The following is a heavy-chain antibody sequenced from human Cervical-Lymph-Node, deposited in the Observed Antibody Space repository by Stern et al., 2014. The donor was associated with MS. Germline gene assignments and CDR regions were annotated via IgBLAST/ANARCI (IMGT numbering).Heavy chain of an antibody. J-gene: IGHJ5*02. CDR2: ISRMGSST. CDR1: GFTFSDHY. CDR3: AIDQSLTLRDIAARA. Sequence: VQLVESGGGLVKPGGSLRLPCAASGFTFSDHYMSWIRQAPGKGLEWVSYISRMGSSTYYADSVKGRFTISRDNARDSLYLQMTSLRAEDTAVYYCAIDQSLTLRDIAARAWGQGTLVIVSS. V-gene: IGHV3-11*01. D-gene: IGHD6-13*01.